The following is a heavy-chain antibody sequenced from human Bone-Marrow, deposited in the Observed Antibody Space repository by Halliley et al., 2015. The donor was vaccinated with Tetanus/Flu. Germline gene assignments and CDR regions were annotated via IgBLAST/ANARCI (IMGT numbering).Heavy chain of an antibody. CDR2: IYYSGST. J-gene: IGHJ6*02. D-gene: IGHD3-3*01. Sequence: LRLSCAVSGLKIDDYGMHWVRQAPGKGLEWIGDIYYSGSTNYNPSLKSRVTISVDTSKNQFSLKLTSVTAADTAVYYCARYDFRLNSHYAMDVWGQGTTVTVSS. CDR3: ARYDFRLNSHYAMDV. V-gene: IGHV4-59*01. CDR1: GLKIDDYG.